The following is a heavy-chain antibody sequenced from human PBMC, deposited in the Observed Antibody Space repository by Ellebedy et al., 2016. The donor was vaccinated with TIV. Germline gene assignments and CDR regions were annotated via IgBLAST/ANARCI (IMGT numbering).Heavy chain of an antibody. CDR3: AKDRTPGDGYWVFDN. V-gene: IGHV3-23*01. Sequence: GESLKISCAASGFTFSSFAMTSVRQAPGKGLEWVSTISNTGSRTYYADSVKGRFTISRDNSKRTVDLQMNSLRAEDTAVYFCAKDRTPGDGYWVFDNWGQGTLVSVSS. CDR2: ISNTGSRT. D-gene: IGHD5-18*01. J-gene: IGHJ4*02. CDR1: GFTFSSFA.